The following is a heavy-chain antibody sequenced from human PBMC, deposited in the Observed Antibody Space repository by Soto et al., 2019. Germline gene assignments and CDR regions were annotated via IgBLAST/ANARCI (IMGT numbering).Heavy chain of an antibody. CDR3: ATRDTGRVY. D-gene: IGHD5-18*01. V-gene: IGHV4-4*02. CDR1: GVSIGSHDW. Sequence: QVQLQESGPGLVKPSGTLSLTCAVSGVSIGSHDWWTWVRQPPGKGLEWIGESHQSGNTNYDSSLESRVPISLDKSKNRFSLQLSSVTVADTAVYYCATRDTGRVYWGKGTLVTVSS. J-gene: IGHJ4*02. CDR2: SHQSGNT.